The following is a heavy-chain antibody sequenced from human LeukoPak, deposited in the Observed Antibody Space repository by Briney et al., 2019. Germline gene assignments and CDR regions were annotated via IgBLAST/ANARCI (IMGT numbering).Heavy chain of an antibody. CDR3: ARDGEYRNWFDP. V-gene: IGHV4-39*07. CDR1: GGPISRSTYY. J-gene: IGHJ5*02. CDR2: IFYSGST. D-gene: IGHD2-21*01. Sequence: SETLSLTCTVSGGPISRSTYYWGWIRQPPGKGLEWIGSIFYSGSTYYNPSLKSRVSISVDTSKNQFSLKLGSVTAADTAMYYCARDGEYRNWFDPWGQGTLVTVSS.